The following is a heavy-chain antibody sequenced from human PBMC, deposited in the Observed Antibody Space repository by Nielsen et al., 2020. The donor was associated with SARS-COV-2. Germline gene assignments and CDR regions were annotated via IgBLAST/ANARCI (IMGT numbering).Heavy chain of an antibody. CDR1: GGTFSSYA. D-gene: IGHD3-10*01. J-gene: IGHJ5*02. CDR2: IIPIFGTA. Sequence: SVKVSCKASGGTFSSYAISWVRQAPGQGLEWMGGIIPIFGTANYAQKFQGRVTITADESMSTAYMELSSLRSEDTAVYYCARQGGPFTMGRDWFDPWGQGTLVTVSS. V-gene: IGHV1-69*13. CDR3: ARQGGPFTMGRDWFDP.